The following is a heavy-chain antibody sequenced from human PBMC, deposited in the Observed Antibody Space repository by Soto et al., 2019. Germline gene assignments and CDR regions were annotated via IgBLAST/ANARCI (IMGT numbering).Heavy chain of an antibody. V-gene: IGHV6-1*01. CDR3: ASSGAYSSSWYQYYYYGMDV. CDR2: TYYRSKWYN. Sequence: SQTLSLTCAISGDSVSSNSAAWNWIRQSPSRGLEWLGRTYYRSKWYNDYAVSVKSRITINPDTSKNQFSLQLNSVTPEDTAVYYCASSGAYSSSWYQYYYYGMDVWGQGTTVTAP. CDR1: GDSVSSNSAA. D-gene: IGHD6-13*01. J-gene: IGHJ6*02.